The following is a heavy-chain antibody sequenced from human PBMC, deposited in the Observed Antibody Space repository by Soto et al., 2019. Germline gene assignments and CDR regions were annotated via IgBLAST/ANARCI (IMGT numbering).Heavy chain of an antibody. CDR2: ISPHNFNT. CDR1: RYTFTHFY. J-gene: IGHJ4*02. V-gene: IGHV1-18*01. CDR3: ARDEGGYDILTGYYKAHHFDY. D-gene: IGHD3-9*01. Sequence: ASVKVSCKASRYTFTHFYMTWVRQAPGQGLEWMGAISPHNFNTNYAQKFRGRVTLTTEKSTNTAYMDLRSLTSDDTAVYYCARDEGGYDILTGYYKAHHFDYWGQGVPVTVSS.